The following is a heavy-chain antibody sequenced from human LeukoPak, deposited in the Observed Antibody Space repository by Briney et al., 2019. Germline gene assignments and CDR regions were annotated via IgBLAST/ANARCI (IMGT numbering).Heavy chain of an antibody. V-gene: IGHV3-33*01. CDR2: IWYDESKK. CDR1: GFTFRNYG. CDR3: ARDPRNVLRYFDWFSARPPYGMDV. Sequence: GGSLRLSCETSGFTFRNYGMHWVRQAPGKGLDWVAVIWYDESKKYYADSVKGRFTISRDISKNTLYLQMNSLRAEDTAVYYCARDPRNVLRYFDWFSARPPYGMDVWGQGTTVTVSS. D-gene: IGHD3-9*01. J-gene: IGHJ6*02.